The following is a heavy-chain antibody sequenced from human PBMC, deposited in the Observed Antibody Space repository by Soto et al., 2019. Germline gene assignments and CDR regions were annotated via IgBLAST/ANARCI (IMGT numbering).Heavy chain of an antibody. CDR2: IIPIFGTA. J-gene: IGHJ4*01. CDR3: ARREGTGPTFPFEY. CDR1: GGTFSSYA. V-gene: IGHV1-69*01. Sequence: QVQLVQSGAEVKKPGSSVKVSCKASGGTFSSYAISWVRQAPGQGLEWMGGIIPIFGTANYEQKFQGRVTITADESTSTAYMELRSLRSEDTAVYYCARREGTGPTFPFEYWGHGTLVTVSS. D-gene: IGHD1-1*01.